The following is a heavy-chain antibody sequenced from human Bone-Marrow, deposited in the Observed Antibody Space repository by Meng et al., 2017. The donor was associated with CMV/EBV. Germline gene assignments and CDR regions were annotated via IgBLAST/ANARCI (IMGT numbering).Heavy chain of an antibody. Sequence: GESLKISCAASGFSFSNYFMNWIRQAPGKGLEWISSISGSGGTTYYAESVKGRFTISRDNAKNSLYLQMNSLRAEDTAVYYCARVHWLAAAGTGGFDYWGQGTLVTVSS. V-gene: IGHV3-48*04. CDR3: ARVHWLAAAGTGGFDY. CDR1: GFSFSNYF. D-gene: IGHD6-13*01. J-gene: IGHJ4*02. CDR2: ISGSGGTT.